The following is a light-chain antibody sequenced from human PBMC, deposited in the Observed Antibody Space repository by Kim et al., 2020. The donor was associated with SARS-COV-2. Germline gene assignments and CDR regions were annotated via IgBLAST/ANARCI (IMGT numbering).Light chain of an antibody. CDR1: SGYSNYK. CDR2: VGTGGIVG. J-gene: IGLJ1*01. Sequence: CTMGSGYSNYKVDWYQQRPGKGPRFVMRVGTGGIVGSKGDGIPDRFSVLGSGLNRYLTIKNIQEEDESDYHCGADHGSGSNFVYVFGTGTKVTVL. CDR3: GADHGSGSNFVYV. V-gene: IGLV9-49*01.